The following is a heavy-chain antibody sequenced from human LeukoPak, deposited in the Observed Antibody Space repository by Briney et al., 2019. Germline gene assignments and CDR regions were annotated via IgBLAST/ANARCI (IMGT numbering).Heavy chain of an antibody. D-gene: IGHD2-2*01. CDR3: AKDRGYCSSTSCMSGMDV. J-gene: IGHJ6*02. Sequence: PGGSLRLSCAASGFTFSSYAMSWVRQAPGKGLEWVSAISGSGGSTYYADSVKGRFTISRDNSKNTLYLQMNSLRAEDTAVYYCAKDRGYCSSTSCMSGMDVWGQGTTVTVSS. V-gene: IGHV3-23*01. CDR2: ISGSGGST. CDR1: GFTFSSYA.